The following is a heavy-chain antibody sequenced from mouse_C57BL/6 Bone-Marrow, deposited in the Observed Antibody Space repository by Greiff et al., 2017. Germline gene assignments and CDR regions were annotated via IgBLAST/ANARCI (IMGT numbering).Heavy chain of an antibody. V-gene: IGHV1-80*01. CDR3: ARWGVWLMGFAY. CDR2: IYPGDGDT. Sequence: VKLVESGAELVKPGASVKISCKASGYAFSSYWMNWVKQRPGKGLEWIGQIYPGDGDTNYNGKFKGKATLTADKSSSTAYMQLSSLTSEDSAVYFCARWGVWLMGFAYWGQGTLVTVSA. CDR1: GYAFSSYW. J-gene: IGHJ3*01. D-gene: IGHD2-10*02.